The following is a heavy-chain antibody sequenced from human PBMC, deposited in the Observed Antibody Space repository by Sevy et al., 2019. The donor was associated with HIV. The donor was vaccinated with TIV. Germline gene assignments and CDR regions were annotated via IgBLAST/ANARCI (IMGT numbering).Heavy chain of an antibody. CDR1: GFNFSNYA. CDR2: IWYDGSNK. J-gene: IGHJ5*02. CDR3: ARESREFRFDP. Sequence: GGSLRLSCAASGFNFSNYAMHWVRQAPGKGLEWVALIWYDGSNKNYADSNSMKGRFTISRDNSKNTLYLQMNSQRAEDTAVYYCARESREFRFDPWGQGTLVTVSS. V-gene: IGHV3-33*01.